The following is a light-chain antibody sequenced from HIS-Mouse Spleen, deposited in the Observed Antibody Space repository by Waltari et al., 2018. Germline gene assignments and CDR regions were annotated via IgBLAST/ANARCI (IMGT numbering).Light chain of an antibody. CDR1: QSISSW. CDR2: KAS. Sequence: DIQMTQSPSTVSASVGDRVTITCRASQSISSWLAWYQQKPGKAPKLLIYKASSLESGVPSRFSGSGSGTEFTLTISSLHPDDFATYYCQQYNSYSRTFGQGTKVEIK. V-gene: IGKV1-5*03. CDR3: QQYNSYSRT. J-gene: IGKJ1*01.